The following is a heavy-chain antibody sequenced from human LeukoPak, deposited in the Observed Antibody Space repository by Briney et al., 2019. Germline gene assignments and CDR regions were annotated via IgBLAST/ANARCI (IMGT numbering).Heavy chain of an antibody. D-gene: IGHD3-22*01. V-gene: IGHV3-30*02. J-gene: IGHJ4*02. CDR2: IRYDGSNK. Sequence: GGSLRLSCAAFGFTFRSYGMHWVRQAPGKGLEWVAFIRYDGSNKYHADSVKGRFTISRDNSKNMLYLQMNSLRAEDTAVYYCAKDGPLRHSSGYRFDYWGRGTLVTVSS. CDR1: GFTFRSYG. CDR3: AKDGPLRHSSGYRFDY.